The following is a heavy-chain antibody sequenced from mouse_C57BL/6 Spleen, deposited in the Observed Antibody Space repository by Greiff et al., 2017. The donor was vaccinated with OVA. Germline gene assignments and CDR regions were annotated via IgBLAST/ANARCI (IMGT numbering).Heavy chain of an antibody. Sequence: VQGVESGPGLVAPSQSLSITCTVSGFSLTSYGVSWVRQPPGKGLEWLGVIWGDGSTYYHSAPISRLSISNYNSKSQVFLKLNSRQTYDTATYYCAKHDYDGRTMDYWGQGTSVTVSS. J-gene: IGHJ4*01. CDR2: IWGDGST. D-gene: IGHD2-4*01. CDR3: AKHDYDGRTMDY. V-gene: IGHV2-3*01. CDR1: GFSLTSYG.